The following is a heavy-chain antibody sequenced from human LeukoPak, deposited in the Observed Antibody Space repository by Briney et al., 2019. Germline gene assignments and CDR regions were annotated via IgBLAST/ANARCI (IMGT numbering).Heavy chain of an antibody. Sequence: ASVKVSCKASGGTFSSYAISWVRQAPGQGLEWMGGIIPIFGTANYAQKFQGRVTITADESTSTAYMELSSLRSEDTAVYYCARGGEWELPHDAFDIWGQGTMVTVSS. CDR1: GGTFSSYA. V-gene: IGHV1-69*13. J-gene: IGHJ3*02. D-gene: IGHD1-26*01. CDR3: ARGGEWELPHDAFDI. CDR2: IIPIFGTA.